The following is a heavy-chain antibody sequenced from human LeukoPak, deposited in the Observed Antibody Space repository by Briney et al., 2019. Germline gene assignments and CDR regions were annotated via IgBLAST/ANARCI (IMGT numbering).Heavy chain of an antibody. J-gene: IGHJ4*02. V-gene: IGHV3-23*01. D-gene: IGHD6-13*01. Sequence: GGSLRLSCAASGFTFSIFGMSWVRQAPGKGLEWVSGIVNSGGITYYADSVKGRFTISRDNSENTLYLQMNGLRAEDTAVYYCAKTAGSSWYIFDYWGQGTLVTVSS. CDR2: IVNSGGIT. CDR1: GFTFSIFG. CDR3: AKTAGSSWYIFDY.